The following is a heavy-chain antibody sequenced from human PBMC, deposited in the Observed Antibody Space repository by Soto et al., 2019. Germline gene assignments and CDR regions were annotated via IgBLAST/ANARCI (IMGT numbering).Heavy chain of an antibody. CDR1: GYSFTSYW. CDR3: ARIIVGATNSYGMDV. D-gene: IGHD1-26*01. J-gene: IGHJ6*02. CDR2: IYPGDSDT. V-gene: IGHV5-51*01. Sequence: GESLKISCKGSGYSFTSYWIGWVRQMPGKGLEWMGIIYPGDSDTRYSPSFQGQVTISAGKSISTAYLQWSSLKASDTAMYYCARIIVGATNSYGMDVWGQGTTVTVAS.